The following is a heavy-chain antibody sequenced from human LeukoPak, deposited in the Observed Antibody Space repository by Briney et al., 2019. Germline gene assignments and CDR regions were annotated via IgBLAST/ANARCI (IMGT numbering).Heavy chain of an antibody. V-gene: IGHV3-23*01. CDR1: GFTFSSYA. CDR2: ISGSGGST. Sequence: GGSLRLSCAASGFTFSSYAMSWVRQAPGRGLEWVSAISGSGGSTHYADSVKGRFTISRDNSKNTLYLQMNSLRAEDTTVYYCANVLSRVLLWFVEPHLNAFDISGQGTMVTVSS. D-gene: IGHD3-10*01. J-gene: IGHJ3*02. CDR3: ANVLSRVLLWFVEPHLNAFDI.